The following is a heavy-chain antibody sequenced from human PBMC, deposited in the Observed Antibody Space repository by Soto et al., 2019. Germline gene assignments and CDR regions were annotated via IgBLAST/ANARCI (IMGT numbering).Heavy chain of an antibody. V-gene: IGHV1-8*01. CDR1: GYTFTSHD. CDR3: ARWDYGYYARFDY. D-gene: IGHD4-17*01. CDR2: LNPNSGNT. J-gene: IGHJ4*02. Sequence: QVQLVQSGAEVKKSGASVKVSCKASGYTFTSHDINWVRQATGQGLEWMGWLNPNSGNTGYAQKFQCRVTMTRNTSIITAYMELSSLRSEDTAVYYCARWDYGYYARFDYWGQGTLVTVSS.